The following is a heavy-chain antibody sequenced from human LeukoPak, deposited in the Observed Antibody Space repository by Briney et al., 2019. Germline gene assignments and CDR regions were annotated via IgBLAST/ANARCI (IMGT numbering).Heavy chain of an antibody. D-gene: IGHD3-3*01. CDR1: GGSFSGYY. Sequence: PSETLSLTCAVYGGSFSGYYWSWIRQPPGKGLEWIGEINHSGSTNYNPSLKSRVTISVDTSKNQFSLKLSSVTAADTAVYYCARGPVLGFWSGYSSPIDYWGQGTLVTVSS. V-gene: IGHV4-34*01. CDR2: INHSGST. J-gene: IGHJ4*02. CDR3: ARGPVLGFWSGYSSPIDY.